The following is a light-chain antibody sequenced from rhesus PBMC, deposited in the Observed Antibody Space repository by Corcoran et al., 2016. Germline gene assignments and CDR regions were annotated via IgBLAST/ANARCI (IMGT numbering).Light chain of an antibody. CDR2: VAN. CDR1: QGISSY. CDR3: QQYKSYPLT. Sequence: DIQMTQSPSSLSASVGDTVTITCRASQGISSYLNWFQQKPGKVPQLLIYVANTLQSGVPSRFSGIGYWTDFTLTLSRLQPEDCATYYCQQYKSYPLTFGGGTKVEIK. V-gene: IGKV1-28*02. J-gene: IGKJ4*01.